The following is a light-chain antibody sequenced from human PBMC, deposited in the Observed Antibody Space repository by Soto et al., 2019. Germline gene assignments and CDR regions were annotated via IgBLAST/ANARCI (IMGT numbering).Light chain of an antibody. J-gene: IGLJ2*01. Sequence: SYELAQPPSVSVSPGQTATITCFGDKLGNKYACWYQQKPGQSPVLVMYQDSKRPSGIAERFSGSSSGNTATLTISGTQAMDEADYYCQAWDSSTVVFGGGTKLTVL. CDR3: QAWDSSTVV. V-gene: IGLV3-1*01. CDR2: QDS. CDR1: KLGNKY.